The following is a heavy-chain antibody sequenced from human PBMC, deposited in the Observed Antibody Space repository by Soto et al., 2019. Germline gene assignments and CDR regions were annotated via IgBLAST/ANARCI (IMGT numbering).Heavy chain of an antibody. CDR1: GFSFGDST. Sequence: EVQMVESGGGLVQPGASLKLSCAASGFSFGDSTLHWVRQASGGGLEWIGHIRSKTNSHATALVPSVTGRFTISRDDSNDMAYLHMNGLRTEDTAVYYCSRQPFFNSGLDLWGQGTTVTVSS. CDR3: SRQPFFNSGLDL. CDR2: IRSKTNSHAT. V-gene: IGHV3-73*02. J-gene: IGHJ6*02.